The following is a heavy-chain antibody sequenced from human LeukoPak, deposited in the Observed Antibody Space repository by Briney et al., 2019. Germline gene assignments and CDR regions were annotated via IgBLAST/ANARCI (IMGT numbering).Heavy chain of an antibody. CDR1: GFSLSSIGGG. D-gene: IGHD6-13*01. CDR3: AHTLLGITATGTTYYFDY. CDR2: IYWDDDK. V-gene: IGHV2-5*02. J-gene: IGHJ4*02. Sequence: SGPTLVNPTQTLTLTCNFSGFSLSSIGGGVGWIRQPPGKALEWLALIYWDDDKRYNPSRKSRLTISKDTSKNQVVLTMTNIDPVDTATYSCAHTLLGITATGTTYYFDYWGQGTLVTVSS.